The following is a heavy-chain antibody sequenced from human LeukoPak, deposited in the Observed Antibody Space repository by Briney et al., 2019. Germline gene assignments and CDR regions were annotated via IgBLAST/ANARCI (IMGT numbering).Heavy chain of an antibody. V-gene: IGHV3-23*01. CDR2: ISGSSSRT. CDR1: GFNFDNYA. J-gene: IGHJ4*02. CDR3: AKDWAGSDRRYYFDY. Sequence: PGGSLRLSSVASGFNFDNYAMSWVRQSPGKGLEWVSAISGSSSRTYYADSVKGRFTISRDNSKNTLYLQLNSLRADDTAVYYCAKDWAGSDRRYYFDYWGQGTLVTVSS. D-gene: IGHD3-22*01.